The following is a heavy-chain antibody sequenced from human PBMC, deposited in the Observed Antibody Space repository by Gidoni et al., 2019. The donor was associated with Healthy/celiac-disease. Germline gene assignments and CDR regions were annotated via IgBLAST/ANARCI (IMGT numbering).Heavy chain of an antibody. Sequence: QLQLQESGPGLVKPSETLSLTCTVSGGSIRSSSYYWGWIRQPPGKGLEWIGSIYYSGSTYYNPSLKSRVTISVDTSKNQFSLKLSSVTAADTAVYYCASQVGDDFWSGPYAFDIWGQGTMVTVSS. CDR1: GGSIRSSSYY. V-gene: IGHV4-39*01. CDR2: IYYSGST. CDR3: ASQVGDDFWSGPYAFDI. D-gene: IGHD3-3*01. J-gene: IGHJ3*02.